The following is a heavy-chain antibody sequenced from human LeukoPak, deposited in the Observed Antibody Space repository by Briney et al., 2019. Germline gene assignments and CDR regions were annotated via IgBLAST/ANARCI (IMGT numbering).Heavy chain of an antibody. CDR2: NDYSGIT. CDR3: ARQRGYHYDSTTNRFSDL. V-gene: IGHV4-39*01. D-gene: IGHD3-22*01. J-gene: IGHJ5*02. Sequence: PSETLSLTCTVSGGSTSSSSYYWGWIRQPPGKGLEWIGRNDYSGITYYNPALKSRVTISVDTSKNQSSLKLNSVTAADTAVYYCARQRGYHYDSTTNRFSDLWGQGTRVTVSS. CDR1: GGSTSSSSYY.